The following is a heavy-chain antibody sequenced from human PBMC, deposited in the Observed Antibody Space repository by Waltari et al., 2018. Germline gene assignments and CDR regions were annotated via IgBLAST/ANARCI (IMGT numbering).Heavy chain of an antibody. CDR1: GGTFSSYA. CDR2: IIPIYGTT. V-gene: IGHV1-69*01. D-gene: IGHD2-21*02. CDR3: ARTVTAIPYFDY. J-gene: IGHJ4*02. Sequence: QVQLVQSGAEVKKPGSSVKVSCKASGGTFSSYAISWVRQAPGQGLEWMGGIIPIYGTTNYAQKFQGRVTITADESASTAYMELSSLRSEDTAVYYCARTVTAIPYFDYWGQGTLVTVSS.